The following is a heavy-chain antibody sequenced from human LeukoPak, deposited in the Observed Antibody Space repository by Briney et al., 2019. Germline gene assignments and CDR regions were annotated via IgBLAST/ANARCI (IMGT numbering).Heavy chain of an antibody. CDR2: MNPNSGNT. CDR1: GYTFTSYD. D-gene: IGHD1-26*01. CDR3: ARAIRIVGATYYYYMDV. V-gene: IGHV1-8*03. Sequence: AAVKVSCKASGYTFTSYDINWVRQATGQGLQWMGWMNPNSGNTGYAQKFQGRVTITRNTSISTAYMELSSLRSEDTAVYYCARAIRIVGATYYYYMDVWGKGTTVTVSS. J-gene: IGHJ6*03.